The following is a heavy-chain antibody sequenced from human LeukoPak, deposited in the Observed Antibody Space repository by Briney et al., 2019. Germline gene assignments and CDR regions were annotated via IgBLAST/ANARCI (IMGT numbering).Heavy chain of an antibody. CDR2: LSLDGRSE. CDR1: GFTFSSYA. V-gene: IGHV3-30*04. Sequence: GGSLRLSCAASGFTFSSYAMHWVRQAPGRGPEWVAGLSLDGRSEHYPDSVRGRFTISRDNSYNTLYLQMNSLSDEDTAVYYCARGWHSSGHCDTFDIWGQGTMVTVSP. D-gene: IGHD3-22*01. CDR3: ARGWHSSGHCDTFDI. J-gene: IGHJ3*02.